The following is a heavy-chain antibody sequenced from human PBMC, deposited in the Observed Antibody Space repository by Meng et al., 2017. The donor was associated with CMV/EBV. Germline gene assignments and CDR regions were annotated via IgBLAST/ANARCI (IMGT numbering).Heavy chain of an antibody. Sequence: GESLKISCTASGFTFGDYAMSWVRQAPGKGLEWVGFIRSKAYGGTTEYAASVKGRFTISRDDSNSIAYLQMNSLKTEDTAVYYCTRKNWAFDYWGQGTLVTVSS. CDR1: GFTFGDYA. CDR3: TRKNWAFDY. J-gene: IGHJ4*02. V-gene: IGHV3-49*04. D-gene: IGHD7-27*01. CDR2: IRSKAYGGTT.